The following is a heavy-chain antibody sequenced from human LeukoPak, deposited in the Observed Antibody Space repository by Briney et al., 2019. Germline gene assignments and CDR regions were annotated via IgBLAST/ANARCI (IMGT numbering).Heavy chain of an antibody. Sequence: PGGSLRLSCAASGFIFSAYGMHWVRQGPGEGLEWVAYIRYDESRIFCADFVKGRFTISRDDSKNTLYLQMHSLTTEDTGLYYCARPVIPSAYQETYYMDVWGKGTTVTVS. J-gene: IGHJ6*03. CDR3: ARPVIPSAYQETYYMDV. CDR2: IRYDESRI. V-gene: IGHV3-30*02. D-gene: IGHD3-16*01. CDR1: GFIFSAYG.